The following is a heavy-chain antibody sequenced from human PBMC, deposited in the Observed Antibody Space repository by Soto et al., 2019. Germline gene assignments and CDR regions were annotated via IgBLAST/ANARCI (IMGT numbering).Heavy chain of an antibody. CDR1: GGTFSSYA. D-gene: IGHD3-9*01. CDR3: ARDLLNYDILTGYYKSPDDAFDI. J-gene: IGHJ3*02. V-gene: IGHV1-69*01. Sequence: QVQLVQSGAEVKKPGSSVKVSCKASGGTFSSYAISWVRQAPGQGLEWMGGIIPIFGTANYAHKFQGRVTITADESTSTAYMELSSLRSEDTAVYYCARDLLNYDILTGYYKSPDDAFDIWGQGTMVTVSS. CDR2: IIPIFGTA.